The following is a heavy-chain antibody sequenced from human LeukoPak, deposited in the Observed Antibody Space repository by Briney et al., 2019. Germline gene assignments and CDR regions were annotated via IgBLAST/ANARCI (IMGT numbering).Heavy chain of an antibody. CDR1: GGSISSSSYY. CDR2: IYYSGST. D-gene: IGHD3-3*02. CDR3: AGDHTAQQFWSGYYYYYMDV. Sequence: SETLSLTCTVSGGSISSSSYYWGWIRQPPGKGLEWIGSIYYSGSTYYNPSLKSRVTISVDTSKNQFSLKLSSVTAADTAVYYCAGDHTAQQFWSGYYYYYMDVWGKGTTVTVSS. V-gene: IGHV4-39*07. J-gene: IGHJ6*03.